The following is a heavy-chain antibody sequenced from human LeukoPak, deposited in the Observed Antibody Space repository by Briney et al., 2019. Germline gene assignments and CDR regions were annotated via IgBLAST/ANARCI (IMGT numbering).Heavy chain of an antibody. CDR3: ARASIVVVPAAIGYYFDY. V-gene: IGHV1-46*01. J-gene: IGHJ4*02. CDR2: INPSGGST. CDR1: GYTFTGYY. Sequence: ASVKVSCKASGYTFTGYYMHWVRQAPGQGLEWMGIINPSGGSTSYAQKFQGRVTMTRDASTSTVYMELSSLRSEDTAVYYCARASIVVVPAAIGYYFDYWGQGTLVTVSS. D-gene: IGHD2-2*02.